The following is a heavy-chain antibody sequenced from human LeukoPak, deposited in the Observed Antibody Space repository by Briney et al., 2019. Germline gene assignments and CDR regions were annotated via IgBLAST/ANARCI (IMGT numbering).Heavy chain of an antibody. CDR3: ARVVSVLSGWGAFDY. CDR1: GGTFSSYA. V-gene: IGHV1-69*13. CDR2: IIPIFGTA. Sequence: GASVKVPCKASGGTFSSYAISWVRQAPGQGLEWMGGIIPIFGTANYAQKFQGRVTITADESTSTAYMELSSLRSEDTAVYYCARVVSVLSGWGAFDYWGQGTLVTVSS. D-gene: IGHD4/OR15-4a*01. J-gene: IGHJ4*02.